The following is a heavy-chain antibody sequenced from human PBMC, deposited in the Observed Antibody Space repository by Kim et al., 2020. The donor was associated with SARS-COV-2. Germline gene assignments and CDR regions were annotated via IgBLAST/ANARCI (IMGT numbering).Heavy chain of an antibody. D-gene: IGHD6-19*01. CDR2: INSDGSST. CDR1: GFTFSSYW. CDR3: AVQWLGDYYYYGVDV. V-gene: IGHV3-74*01. Sequence: GGSLRLSCVASGFTFSSYWMHWVRQPPGKGLVWVSRINSDGSSTSYADSVKGRFTISRDNAKNMLYLQMNSLRAEDTAVYYCAVQWLGDYYYYGVDVWGQGTTVTVSS. J-gene: IGHJ6*02.